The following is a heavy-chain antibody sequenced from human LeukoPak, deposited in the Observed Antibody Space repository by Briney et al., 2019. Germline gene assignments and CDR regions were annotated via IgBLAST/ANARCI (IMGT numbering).Heavy chain of an antibody. CDR2: FDPEDGET. D-gene: IGHD6-13*01. CDR1: GYTLTELS. J-gene: IGHJ4*02. CDR3: ATPTAGIAAAGIDY. V-gene: IGHV1-24*01. Sequence: ASVKVSCKVSGYTLTELSMHWVRQAPGKGLEWMGGFDPEDGETIYAQKFQGRVTMTEDTSTDTAYMELSSLRSEDTAVYYCATPTAGIAAAGIDYWGQGTLVTVSS.